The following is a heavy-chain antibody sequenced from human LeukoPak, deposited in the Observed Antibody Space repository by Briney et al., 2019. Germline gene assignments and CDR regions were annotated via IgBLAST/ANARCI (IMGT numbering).Heavy chain of an antibody. D-gene: IGHD2-2*01. J-gene: IGHJ4*02. V-gene: IGHV3-23*01. CDR3: AKANIVVVPAAVLDY. CDR2: ISGSGGST. Sequence: PGGSLRLSCAASGFTFSSYAMSWVRQAPGKGLEWVSDISGSGGSTYYADCVKGRFTISRANSKNTLYLQMNSLRAEDTAVYYCAKANIVVVPAAVLDYWGQGTLVTVSS. CDR1: GFTFSSYA.